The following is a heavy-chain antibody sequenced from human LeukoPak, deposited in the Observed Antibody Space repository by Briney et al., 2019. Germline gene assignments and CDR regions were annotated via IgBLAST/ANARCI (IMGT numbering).Heavy chain of an antibody. V-gene: IGHV4-31*03. CDR3: ARGTRGSSSSFFNYYYGTDV. CDR2: IYYSGST. D-gene: IGHD6-13*01. Sequence: PSETLSLTCTVSGGSISSGGYYWSWIRQHPGKGLEWIGYIYYSGSTYYNPSLKSRVTISVDTSKNQFSLKLSSVTAADTAVYYCARGTRGSSSSFFNYYYGTDVWGQGTTVTVSS. J-gene: IGHJ6*02. CDR1: GGSISSGGYY.